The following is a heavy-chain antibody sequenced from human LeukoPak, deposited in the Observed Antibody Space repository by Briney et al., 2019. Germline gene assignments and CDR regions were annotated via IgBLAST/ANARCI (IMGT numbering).Heavy chain of an antibody. Sequence: ASVKVSCKASGGTFSSYAISWVQQAPGQGLEWMGGIIPIFGTANYAQKFQGRVTITADKSTSTAYMELSSLRSEDTAVYYCARVNNRVTMVRGPVGWFDPWGQGTLVTVSS. J-gene: IGHJ5*02. CDR3: ARVNNRVTMVRGPVGWFDP. D-gene: IGHD3-10*01. CDR2: IIPIFGTA. CDR1: GGTFSSYA. V-gene: IGHV1-69*06.